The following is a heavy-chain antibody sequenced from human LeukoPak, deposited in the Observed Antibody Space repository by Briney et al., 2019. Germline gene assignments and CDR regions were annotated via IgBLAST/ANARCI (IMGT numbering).Heavy chain of an antibody. V-gene: IGHV1-18*04. CDR2: ISAYNGNT. J-gene: IGHJ6*04. Sequence: GASVKVSCKASGYTFTSYGISWVRQAPGQGLEWMGWISAYNGNTNYAQKLQGRVTMTTDISTSTAYMELRSLRSDDTAVYYCARDWLQLWLYGMDVWGKGTTVTVSS. CDR3: ARDWLQLWLYGMDV. CDR1: GYTFTSYG. D-gene: IGHD5-18*01.